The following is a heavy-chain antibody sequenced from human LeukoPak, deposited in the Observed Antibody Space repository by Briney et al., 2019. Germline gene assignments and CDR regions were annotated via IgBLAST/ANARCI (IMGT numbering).Heavy chain of an antibody. V-gene: IGHV4-34*01. Sequence: SETLSLTCAVYGGSFSGYYWSWIRQPPGKGLEWIGEINHSGSTNYNPSLKSRVTISVDTSKNQFSLKLSSVTAADTAVYYCARGSLGWNGWGQGTLVTASS. CDR1: GGSFSGYY. CDR3: ARGSLGWNG. D-gene: IGHD1-1*01. J-gene: IGHJ4*02. CDR2: INHSGST.